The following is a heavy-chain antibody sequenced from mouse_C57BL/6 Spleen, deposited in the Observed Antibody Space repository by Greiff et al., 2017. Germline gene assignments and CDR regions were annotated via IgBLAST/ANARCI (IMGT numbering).Heavy chain of an antibody. V-gene: IGHV3-6*01. Sequence: EVQLQQSGPGLVKPSQSLSLPCSVTGYSITSGYYWNWIRQFPGNKLEWMGYISYDGSNNYNPSLKNRISITRDTSKNQFFLKLNSVTTEDTATYYCARGGYNYDLYYFDYWGQGTTLTVSS. D-gene: IGHD1-3*01. J-gene: IGHJ2*01. CDR1: GYSITSGYY. CDR3: ARGGYNYDLYYFDY. CDR2: ISYDGSN.